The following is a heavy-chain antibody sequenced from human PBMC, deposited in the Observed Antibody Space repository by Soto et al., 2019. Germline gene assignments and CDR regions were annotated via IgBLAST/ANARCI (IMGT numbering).Heavy chain of an antibody. Sequence: ASVKVSCKASGGTFSSCAISWVRQAPGQGLEWMGGIIPIFGTANYAQKFQGRVTITADKSTSTAYMELSSLRSEDTAVYYCARESSERITIFGVAPGWFDPWGQGTLVTVSS. J-gene: IGHJ5*02. D-gene: IGHD3-3*01. CDR2: IIPIFGTA. CDR1: GGTFSSCA. CDR3: ARESSERITIFGVAPGWFDP. V-gene: IGHV1-69*06.